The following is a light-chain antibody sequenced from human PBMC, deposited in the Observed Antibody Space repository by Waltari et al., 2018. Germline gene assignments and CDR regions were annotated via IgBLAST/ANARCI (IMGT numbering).Light chain of an antibody. CDR2: DAS. V-gene: IGKV1-39*01. CDR1: QSISSY. Sequence: DIQMTQSPSSLSASVGDRVTITCRASQSISSYLNWYQQKPGKAPKLLIYDASSLQSGVPSRFSGSGSGTDFTITISSLQPEDFATYYCQQSYSTPITFGQGTRLEIK. J-gene: IGKJ5*01. CDR3: QQSYSTPIT.